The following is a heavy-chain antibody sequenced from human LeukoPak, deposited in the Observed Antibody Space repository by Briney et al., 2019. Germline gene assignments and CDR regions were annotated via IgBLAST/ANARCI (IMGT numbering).Heavy chain of an antibody. J-gene: IGHJ6*04. CDR2: INHSGST. CDR1: GGSISSYY. CDR3: ARGRGRYFGWLLDHQHYYYGMDV. Sequence: SETLSLTCTVSGGSISSYYWSWIRQPPGKGLEWIGEINHSGSTNYNPSLKSRVTISVDTSKNQFSLKLSSVTAADTAVYYCARGRGRYFGWLLDHQHYYYGMDVWGKGTTVTVSS. D-gene: IGHD3-9*01. V-gene: IGHV4-34*01.